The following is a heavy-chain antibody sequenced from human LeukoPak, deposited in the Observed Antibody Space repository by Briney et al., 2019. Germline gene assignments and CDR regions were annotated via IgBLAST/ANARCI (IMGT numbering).Heavy chain of an antibody. Sequence: GGSLRLSCAASGFTFSKYWMHWVRQAPGKGLEWVAIISYDGSHKYYADSVKGRFTISRDNSKSTLYLQMNSLRAEDTAVFYCAKDAGSGSSLFDYWGQGTLVTVSS. CDR2: ISYDGSHK. CDR1: GFTFSKYW. V-gene: IGHV3-30*18. D-gene: IGHD1-26*01. J-gene: IGHJ4*02. CDR3: AKDAGSGSSLFDY.